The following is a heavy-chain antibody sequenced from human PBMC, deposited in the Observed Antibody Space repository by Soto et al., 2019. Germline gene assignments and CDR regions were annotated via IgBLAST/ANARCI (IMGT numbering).Heavy chain of an antibody. D-gene: IGHD1-26*01. CDR2: IYYSGST. V-gene: IGHV4-39*01. CDR3: AIQVGATTESAFDT. Sequence: PSETLSLTCTVSGGSISSSSYYWGWIRQPPGKGLEWIGSIYYSGSTYYNPSLKSRVTISVDTSKNQFSLKLSSVTAADTAVYYCAIQVGATTESAFDTWGQGTMVTVSS. CDR1: GGSISSSSYY. J-gene: IGHJ3*02.